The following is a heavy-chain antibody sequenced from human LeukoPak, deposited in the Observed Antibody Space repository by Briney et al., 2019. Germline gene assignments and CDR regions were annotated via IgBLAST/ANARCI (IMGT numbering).Heavy chain of an antibody. CDR1: VGSISSYY. CDR3: ARLPYVAGTDYYYYYGMDV. V-gene: IGHV4-59*01. J-gene: IGHJ6*02. Sequence: SETLSLTCTLSVGSISSYYWSWIRQPPGKGLEWIGHIYYSGSTNYNPSLKSRVTISVDTSKNQFSLKLSSVTAADTAVYYCARLPYVAGTDYYYYYGMDVWGQGTTVTVSS. CDR2: IYYSGST. D-gene: IGHD6-19*01.